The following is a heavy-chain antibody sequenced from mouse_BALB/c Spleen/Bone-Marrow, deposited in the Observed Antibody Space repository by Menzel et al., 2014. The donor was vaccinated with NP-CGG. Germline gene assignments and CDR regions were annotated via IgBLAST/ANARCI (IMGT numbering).Heavy chain of an antibody. Sequence: EVKLVESGAELVKPGASVKLSCTASGFNIKDTYMHWVKRRPEQGLEWIGRIDPANGNTKYDPKFQGKATITADTSSNTAYLQLSSLTSEDTAVYYCASYVYGYYFDYWGQGTTLTVSS. CDR1: GFNIKDTY. V-gene: IGHV14-3*02. J-gene: IGHJ2*01. CDR3: ASYVYGYYFDY. CDR2: IDPANGNT. D-gene: IGHD1-1*01.